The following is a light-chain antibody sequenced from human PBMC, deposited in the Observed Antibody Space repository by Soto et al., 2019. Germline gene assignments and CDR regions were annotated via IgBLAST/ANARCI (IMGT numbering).Light chain of an antibody. CDR3: SSYTGSRSNV. V-gene: IGLV2-14*01. CDR2: DVS. Sequence: QSALTQPASVSGSPGQSITISCTGTSSDVSAYNYVSWYQQHPGKAPKLMIYDVSNRPSGVSNRFSGSKSGNTASLTISGLQAEDEADYYCSSYTGSRSNVFGTGTKVTVL. CDR1: SSDVSAYNY. J-gene: IGLJ1*01.